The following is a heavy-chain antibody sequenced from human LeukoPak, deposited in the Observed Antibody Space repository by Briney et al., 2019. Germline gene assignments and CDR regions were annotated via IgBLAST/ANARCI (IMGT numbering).Heavy chain of an antibody. J-gene: IGHJ5*02. CDR2: ISGSGGST. Sequence: XISGSGGSTYYADSVKVRFTISRDNSKNTLYLQMNSLRAEDTAVYYCAKDFYYDSSRYSISWGQGTLVTVSS. D-gene: IGHD3-22*01. V-gene: IGHV3-23*01. CDR3: AKDFYYDSSRYSIS.